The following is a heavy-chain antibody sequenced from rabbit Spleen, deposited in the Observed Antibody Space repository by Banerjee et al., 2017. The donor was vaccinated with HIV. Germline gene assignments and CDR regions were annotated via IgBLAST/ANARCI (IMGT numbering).Heavy chain of an antibody. Sequence: QSLEESGGDLVKPGASLTLTCTASGLDFSSSDWIYWVRQAPGKGLEWIGYIDPIFGITYFASWAKGRFTISKSSSTTATLQMTSLTAADTATYFCARALYSGTVNNLWGQGTLVTVS. CDR3: ARALYSGTVNNL. CDR1: GLDFSSSDW. D-gene: IGHD1-1*01. V-gene: IGHV1S40*01. J-gene: IGHJ4*01. CDR2: IDPIFGIT.